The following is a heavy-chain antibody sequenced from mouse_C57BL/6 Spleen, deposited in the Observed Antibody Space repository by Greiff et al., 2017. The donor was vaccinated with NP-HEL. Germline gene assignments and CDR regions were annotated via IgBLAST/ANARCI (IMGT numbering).Heavy chain of an antibody. CDR3: ARHGNYGNYGGYFDV. Sequence: EVNVVESGGDLVKPGGSLKLSCAASGFTFSSYGMSWVRQTPDKRLEWVATISSGGSYTYYPDSVKGRFTISRDNAKNTLYLQMSSLKSEDTAMYYCARHGNYGNYGGYFDVWGTGTTVTVSS. V-gene: IGHV5-6*01. J-gene: IGHJ1*03. CDR2: ISSGGSYT. D-gene: IGHD2-1*01. CDR1: GFTFSSYG.